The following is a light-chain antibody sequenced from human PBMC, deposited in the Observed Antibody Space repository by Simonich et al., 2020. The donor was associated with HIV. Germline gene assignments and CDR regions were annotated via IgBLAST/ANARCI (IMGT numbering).Light chain of an antibody. V-gene: IGLV2-14*03. J-gene: IGLJ3*02. Sequence: QSALTQPASVSGSPGQSITLSCTGTISDVGDYNFVSWYQNHPGKAPKLIIYDVSKRPSGVSNRFSGSKSGNTASLTISGLQAEDESDYYCSSYTSSSTWVFGGGTKLTVL. CDR2: DVS. CDR3: SSYTSSSTWV. CDR1: ISDVGDYNF.